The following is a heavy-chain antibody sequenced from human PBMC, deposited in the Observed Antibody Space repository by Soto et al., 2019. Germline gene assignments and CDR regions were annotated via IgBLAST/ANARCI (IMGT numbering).Heavy chain of an antibody. CDR2: IWYDESNK. CDR3: ARSYYVNLYYFDY. Sequence: GGSLRLSCVASGFTFAAYGVHWVRQAPGKGLEWVAIIWYDESNKYYTDSVKGRFTISRDNSKNTLYLQMNSLRAEDTAVYYCARSYYVNLYYFDYWGQGTPVTVSS. J-gene: IGHJ4*02. V-gene: IGHV3-33*01. CDR1: GFTFAAYG. D-gene: IGHD3-10*02.